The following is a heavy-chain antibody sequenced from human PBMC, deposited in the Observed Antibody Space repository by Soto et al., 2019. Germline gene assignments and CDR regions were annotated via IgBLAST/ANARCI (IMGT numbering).Heavy chain of an antibody. D-gene: IGHD2-2*01. V-gene: IGHV3-23*01. CDR1: GFTFSSYA. CDR3: AKDLVVVPAARGNWFDP. CDR2: ISGSGGST. Sequence: PGGSLRLSCAASGFTFSSYAMSWVRQAPGKGLEWVSAISGSGGSTYYADSVKGRFAISRDNSKNTLYLQMNSLRAEDTAVYYCAKDLVVVPAARGNWFDPWGQGTLVTVSS. J-gene: IGHJ5*02.